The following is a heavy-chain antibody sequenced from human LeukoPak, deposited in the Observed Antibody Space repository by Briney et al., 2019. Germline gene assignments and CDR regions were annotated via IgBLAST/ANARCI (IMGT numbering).Heavy chain of an antibody. CDR1: GGSISSYY. Sequence: SETLSLTCTVSGGSISSYYWSWIRQPAGKGLEWVGRIYTSGSTNYNPSLKSRVTMSVDTSKNQFSLKLSSVTAADTAVYYCARHCSSTSCLLRWFDPWGQGTLVTVSS. V-gene: IGHV4-4*07. CDR2: IYTSGST. D-gene: IGHD2-2*01. CDR3: ARHCSSTSCLLRWFDP. J-gene: IGHJ5*02.